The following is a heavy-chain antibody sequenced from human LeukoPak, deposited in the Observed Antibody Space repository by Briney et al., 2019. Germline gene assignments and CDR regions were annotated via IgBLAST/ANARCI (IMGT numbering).Heavy chain of an antibody. CDR1: AFSLSGFW. J-gene: IGHJ6*02. CDR2: IGPDGSGT. CDR3: TRVQAGRSGLMDV. D-gene: IGHD2-8*02. V-gene: IGHV3-74*01. Sequence: GGSLRLSCAASAFSLSGFWMHRVRQAPGKGLVWVSRIGPDGSGTTYADSVKGRFTISRDNSKNTLYLQMNSLRDEDAAVYRCTRVQAGRSGLMDVWGRGTTVTVSS.